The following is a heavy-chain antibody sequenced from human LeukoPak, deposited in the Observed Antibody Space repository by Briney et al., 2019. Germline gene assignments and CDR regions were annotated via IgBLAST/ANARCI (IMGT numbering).Heavy chain of an antibody. CDR2: INPSGGST. J-gene: IGHJ4*02. CDR1: GYTFTSYY. CDR3: AREGGLACDY. Sequence: GASVKVSCKASGYTFTSYYMHWVRQAPGQGLEWMGIINPSGGSTSYAQKFQGRVTMTRDTSTSTVYMELRSLRSDDTAVYYCAREGGLACDYWGQGTLVTVSS. V-gene: IGHV1-46*01. D-gene: IGHD1-26*01.